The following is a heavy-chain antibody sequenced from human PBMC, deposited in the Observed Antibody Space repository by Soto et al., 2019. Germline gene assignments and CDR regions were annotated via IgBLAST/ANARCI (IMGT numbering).Heavy chain of an antibody. CDR2: IIPIFGTA. D-gene: IGHD6-13*01. CDR1: GGTFSSYA. Sequence: GASVKVSCKASGGTFSSYAISWVRQAPGQGLEWMGGIIPIFGTANYAQKFQGRVTITADESTSTAYMELSSLRSEDTAVYYCARGDSSSWYGNYYSGMDVWGQGTTVTVSS. V-gene: IGHV1-69*13. CDR3: ARGDSSSWYGNYYSGMDV. J-gene: IGHJ6*02.